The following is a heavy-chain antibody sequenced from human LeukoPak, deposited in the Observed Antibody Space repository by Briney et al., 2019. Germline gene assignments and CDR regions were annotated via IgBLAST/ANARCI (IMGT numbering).Heavy chain of an antibody. J-gene: IGHJ4*02. Sequence: GGSLRLSCAASGFTFSDHYMDWVRQAPGKGLEWVGRTRNKANSYTTEYAASVKGRFTISRDDSKNSLYLQMNSLKTEDTAVYYCVFYFDYWGQGTLVTVSS. CDR2: TRNKANSYTT. CDR1: GFTFSDHY. CDR3: VFYFDY. V-gene: IGHV3-72*01.